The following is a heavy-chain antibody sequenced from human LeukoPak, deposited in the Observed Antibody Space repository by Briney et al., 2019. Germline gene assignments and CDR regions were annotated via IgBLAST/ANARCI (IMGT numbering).Heavy chain of an antibody. CDR1: GYTFTGYY. D-gene: IGHD6-6*01. Sequence: GASVKVSCKASGYTFTGYYMHWVRLAPGQGHEWMGRINPNSGGTNYAQKFQGRVTMTRDTSISTAYMELSRLRSDDTAVYYCARDIEYSSSFDYWGQGTLVTVSS. V-gene: IGHV1-2*06. J-gene: IGHJ4*02. CDR3: ARDIEYSSSFDY. CDR2: INPNSGGT.